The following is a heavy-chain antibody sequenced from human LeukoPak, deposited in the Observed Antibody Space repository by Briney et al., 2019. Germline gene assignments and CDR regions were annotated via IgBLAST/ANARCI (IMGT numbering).Heavy chain of an antibody. CDR1: GFTSSSYG. D-gene: IGHD3-10*01. V-gene: IGHV3-30*18. CDR3: AKDRIPLLMGTGFDY. Sequence: GRSLRLSCAASGFTSSSYGMHWVRQAPGKGLEWVAVISYDGSNKYYADSVKGRFTISRDNSKNTLYLQMNSLRAEDTAVYYCAKDRIPLLMGTGFDYWGQGTLVTVSS. J-gene: IGHJ4*02. CDR2: ISYDGSNK.